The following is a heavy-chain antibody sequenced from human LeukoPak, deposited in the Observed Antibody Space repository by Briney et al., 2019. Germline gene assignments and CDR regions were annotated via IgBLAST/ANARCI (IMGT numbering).Heavy chain of an antibody. Sequence: PSETLSLTCAVYGGSLSAYYWTWIRQPPGKGLEWIGEISHSGSTNYNPSLKSRVTISVDTSKNHFSLNLSSVTAADTAVYYCARGRQTIFGVVTTHRFDSWGQGTLVTVSS. CDR3: ARGRQTIFGVVTTHRFDS. CDR1: GGSLSAYY. D-gene: IGHD3-3*01. V-gene: IGHV4-34*01. CDR2: ISHSGST. J-gene: IGHJ5*01.